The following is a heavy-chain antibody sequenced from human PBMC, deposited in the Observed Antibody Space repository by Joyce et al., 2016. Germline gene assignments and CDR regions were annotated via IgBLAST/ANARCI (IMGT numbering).Heavy chain of an antibody. D-gene: IGHD2-2*01. CDR3: ARAPMPPYAFDV. CDR1: GYTFSDSY. V-gene: IGHV1-2*06. Sequence: QVHLVQSGAEVKMPGASVKVSCKASGYTFSDSYIHWLRQAPGQGLQWMGRINPDSGHTIYVEKFQGRVTLTRDAAISTVYMEFSRLRSDDTAVYFCARAPMPPYAFDVWGQGTLVTVSA. CDR2: INPDSGHT. J-gene: IGHJ3*01.